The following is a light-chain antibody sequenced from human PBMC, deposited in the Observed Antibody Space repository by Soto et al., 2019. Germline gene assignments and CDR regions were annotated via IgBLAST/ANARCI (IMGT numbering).Light chain of an antibody. CDR3: QQYGSSPPVT. V-gene: IGKV3-20*01. CDR1: QSVSSSY. CDR2: GAS. Sequence: EIVWTQSPGTLSLSPGERATLSCRASQSVSSSYLAWYQQKPGQAPRLLIYGASSRATGIPDRFSGSGSGTDFTLTISRLEPEDVAVYYCQQYGSSPPVTFGGGTKVEIK. J-gene: IGKJ4*01.